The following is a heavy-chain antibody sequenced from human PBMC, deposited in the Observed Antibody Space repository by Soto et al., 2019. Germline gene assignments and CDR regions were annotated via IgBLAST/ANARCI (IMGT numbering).Heavy chain of an antibody. CDR3: AKYICLRGWVYLVVEY. Sequence: EVQLVESGGGWVQPGRSLRLSCAASGFTFDVYAMHWVRQAPGKGLEWVSGITYNSGSVGYADSVKGRFTISRDNAKNSQHLQMNHLRAEDTAVYYCAKYICLRGWVYLVVEYWGQGTLVTVSP. J-gene: IGHJ4*02. D-gene: IGHD6-13*01. CDR2: ITYNSGSV. V-gene: IGHV3-9*01. CDR1: GFTFDVYA.